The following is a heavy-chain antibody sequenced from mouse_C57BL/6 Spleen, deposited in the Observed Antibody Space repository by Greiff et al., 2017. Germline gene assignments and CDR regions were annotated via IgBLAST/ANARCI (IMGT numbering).Heavy chain of an antibody. CDR3: ARVGDYSLAY. CDR1: GYTFTGYW. CDR2: ILPGSGST. D-gene: IGHD1-1*01. J-gene: IGHJ3*01. Sequence: QVQLQQSGAELMKPGASVKLSCKATGYTFTGYWIEWVKQRPGHGLEWIGEILPGSGSTNCNEKFKGKATFTADTSSNTAYMQLSSLTTEDSAIYYCARVGDYSLAYWGQGTLVTVSA. V-gene: IGHV1-9*01.